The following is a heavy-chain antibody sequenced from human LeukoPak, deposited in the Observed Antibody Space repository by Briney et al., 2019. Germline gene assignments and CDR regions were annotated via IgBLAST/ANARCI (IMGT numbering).Heavy chain of an antibody. CDR2: IRYDRSNK. D-gene: IGHD6-13*01. J-gene: IGHJ4*02. V-gene: IGHV3-30*02. CDR1: GFTFSSYG. Sequence: GGSLRLSCAASGFTFSSYGMHWVRQAPGKGLEWVAFIRYDRSNKYYADSVKGRFTISRDNSKNTLYLQMNSLRAEDTAVYYCAKDQGPPLNIAAAGIDYWGQGTLVTVSS. CDR3: AKDQGPPLNIAAAGIDY.